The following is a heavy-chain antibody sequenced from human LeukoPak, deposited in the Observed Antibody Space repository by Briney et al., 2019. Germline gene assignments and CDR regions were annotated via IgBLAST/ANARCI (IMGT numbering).Heavy chain of an antibody. J-gene: IGHJ4*02. CDR2: IYYSGST. Sequence: SETLSLTCTVSGGSISSGGYYWSWIRQHPGKGLEWIGYIYYSGSTYYNPSLKSRVTISVDTSKNQFSLKLSSVTAADTAVYYCARVVVAATVGYFDYWGQGTLVTVSS. V-gene: IGHV4-31*03. CDR1: GGSISSGGYY. CDR3: ARVVVAATVGYFDY. D-gene: IGHD2-15*01.